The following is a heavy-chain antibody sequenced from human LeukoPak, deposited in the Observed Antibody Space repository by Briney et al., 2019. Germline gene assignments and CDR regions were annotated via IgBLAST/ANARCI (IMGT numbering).Heavy chain of an antibody. V-gene: IGHV3-33*06. D-gene: IGHD3-16*02. CDR3: AKDLDAYDYVWGSYRYTQPCFDY. J-gene: IGHJ4*02. Sequence: GGSLRLSCAASGFTFSNYGMHWVRQAPGKGLEWVAVIWYDGSDKYFADSVKGRFTISRDNSKNTLYLQMNSLRAEDTAVYYCAKDLDAYDYVWGSYRYTQPCFDYWGQGTLVTVSP. CDR1: GFTFSNYG. CDR2: IWYDGSDK.